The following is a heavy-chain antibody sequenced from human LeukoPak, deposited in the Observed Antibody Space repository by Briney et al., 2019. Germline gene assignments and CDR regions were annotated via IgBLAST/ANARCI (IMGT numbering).Heavy chain of an antibody. J-gene: IGHJ3*02. CDR2: ISSSSSTI. D-gene: IGHD3-22*01. CDR3: ARASDDSSGRDAFDI. CDR1: GFTFSSYS. Sequence: GGSLRLSCAASGFTFSSYSMNWVRQAPGKGLEWVSYISSSSSTIYYADSVKGRFTISRDNAKNSLYLQMNSLRDEDTAVYYCARASDDSSGRDAFDIWGQGTMVTVSS. V-gene: IGHV3-48*02.